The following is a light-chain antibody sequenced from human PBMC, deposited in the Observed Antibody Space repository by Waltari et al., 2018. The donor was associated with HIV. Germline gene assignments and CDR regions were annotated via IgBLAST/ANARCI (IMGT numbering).Light chain of an antibody. CDR2: EVS. CDR1: SSDVFNYNY. V-gene: IGLV2-14*01. Sequence: QSTLTQPVSVSGSPGQSITIPCTGTSSDVFNYNYVSWYQHNPDRAPKRMIYEVSTRPSRVATRFSGSMSGNTASLTISGLQAEDEADYYCSSYTRSSTYVFGTGTKVTVL. J-gene: IGLJ1*01. CDR3: SSYTRSSTYV.